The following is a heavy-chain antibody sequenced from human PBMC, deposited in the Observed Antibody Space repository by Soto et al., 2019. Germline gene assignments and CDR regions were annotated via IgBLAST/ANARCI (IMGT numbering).Heavy chain of an antibody. Sequence: QVQLQQSGPGLVKPSETLSLTCTVSGGSISSYYWSWIRQPPGKGLDWIVYIYYTEKTNYNPSLKSRVTISVDTSKNQFSLKLRSVTAADTGVYFCARARFQLLHPYYYGMDVWGPGTAVTVSS. CDR1: GGSISSYY. D-gene: IGHD2-15*01. J-gene: IGHJ6*02. CDR2: IYYTEKT. CDR3: ARARFQLLHPYYYGMDV. V-gene: IGHV4-59*01.